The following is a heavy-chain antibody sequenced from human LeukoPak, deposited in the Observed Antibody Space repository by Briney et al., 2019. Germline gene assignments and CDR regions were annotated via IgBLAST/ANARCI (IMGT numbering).Heavy chain of an antibody. CDR2: IGGSGSTT. V-gene: IGHV3-23*01. CDR1: GFTFSSYA. D-gene: IGHD5-24*01. Sequence: PGGPLRLSCAASGFTFSSYAMSWVRQAPGKGLEWVSTIGGSGSTTYYADSVKGRFTISRDNSKDTLYLQMNSLRADDTAVYHCAKIKPDDYNVYYFDSWGQGTLVIVSS. CDR3: AKIKPDDYNVYYFDS. J-gene: IGHJ4*02.